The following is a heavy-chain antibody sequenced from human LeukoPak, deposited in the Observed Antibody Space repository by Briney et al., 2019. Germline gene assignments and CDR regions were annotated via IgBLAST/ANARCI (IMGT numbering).Heavy chain of an antibody. V-gene: IGHV4-34*01. D-gene: IGHD3-3*01. CDR3: ARGRAVYDFWSGYYTGMKFNYYYMDV. CDR1: GGSFSGYY. Sequence: NPSETLSLTCAVYGGSFSGYYWSWIRQPPGKGLEWIGEINHSGSTNYNPSLKSRVTISVDTSKNQFSLKLSSVTAADTAVYYCARGRAVYDFWSGYYTGMKFNYYYMDVWGKGTTVTVSS. CDR2: INHSGST. J-gene: IGHJ6*03.